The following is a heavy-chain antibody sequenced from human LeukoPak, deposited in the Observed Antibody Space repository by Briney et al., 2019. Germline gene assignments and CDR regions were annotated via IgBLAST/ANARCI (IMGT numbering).Heavy chain of an antibody. J-gene: IGHJ4*02. CDR2: MNPNSGNT. D-gene: IGHD3-9*01. Sequence: ASVKVSCKASGYTFTSNDINWVRQATGQGLEWMGWMNPNSGNTGYAQKFQGRVTMTRNTSISTAYMELSSLRSEDTAVYYCARGLYDILTGYYFIDWGQGTLVTVSS. CDR3: ARGLYDILTGYYFID. CDR1: GYTFTSND. V-gene: IGHV1-8*01.